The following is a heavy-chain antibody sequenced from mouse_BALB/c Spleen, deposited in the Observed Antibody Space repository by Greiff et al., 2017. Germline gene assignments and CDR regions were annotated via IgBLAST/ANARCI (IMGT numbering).Heavy chain of an antibody. CDR3: ARDAYYGNYFDY. V-gene: IGHV7-1*02. J-gene: IGHJ2*01. D-gene: IGHD2-1*01. CDR1: GFTFSDFY. CDR2: SRNKANDYTT. Sequence: EVMLVESGGGLVQPGGSLRLSCATSGFTFSDFYMEWVRQPPGKRLEWIAASRNKANDYTTEYSASVKGRFIVSRDTSQSILYLQMNALRAEDTAIYYSARDAYYGNYFDYWGQGTTLTDSS.